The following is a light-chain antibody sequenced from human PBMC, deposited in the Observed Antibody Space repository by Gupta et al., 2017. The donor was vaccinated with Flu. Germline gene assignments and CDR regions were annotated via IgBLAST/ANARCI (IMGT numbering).Light chain of an antibody. V-gene: IGKV3-20*01. CDR1: QSVSSSY. J-gene: IGKJ2*01. CDR2: GAS. CDR3: QQYATSSNT. Sequence: GTLSLSPGERVTLSCRASQSVSSSYFAWYQQKPGQAPRLLIYGASSRATGIPDRFSGSGSGTDFTLTISRLEPEDFAVYYCQQYATSSNTFGQGTKLEIK.